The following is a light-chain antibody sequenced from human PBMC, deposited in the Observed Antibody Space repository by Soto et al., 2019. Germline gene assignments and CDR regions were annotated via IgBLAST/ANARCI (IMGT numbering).Light chain of an antibody. CDR2: DVS. J-gene: IGLJ1*01. V-gene: IGLV2-14*01. Sequence: QSALTQPASVSGSPGQSITISCTGTSSDVGGYNYVSWCQQHPGKAPKLMIYDVSNRPSGVSNRFSGSKSGNTASLTISGLQAEDEADYYCSSYTSSSTLVVFGTGTKVIVL. CDR1: SSDVGGYNY. CDR3: SSYTSSSTLVV.